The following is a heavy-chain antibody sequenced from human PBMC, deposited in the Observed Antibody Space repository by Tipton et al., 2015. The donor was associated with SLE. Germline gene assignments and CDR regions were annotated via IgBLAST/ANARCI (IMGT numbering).Heavy chain of an antibody. D-gene: IGHD1-14*01. CDR2: ISYSGSIM. J-gene: IGHJ6*03. V-gene: IGHV3-48*03. Sequence: SLRLSCVASGHTFIRHEMNWVRQAPGKGLEWISYISYSGSIMYYADSVKGRFTISRDSAKNSLFLQMNSLRAEDTAVYYCAGGPGSVPTTRFYYMDVWGKGTTVTVSS. CDR3: AGGPGSVPTTRFYYMDV. CDR1: GHTFIRHE.